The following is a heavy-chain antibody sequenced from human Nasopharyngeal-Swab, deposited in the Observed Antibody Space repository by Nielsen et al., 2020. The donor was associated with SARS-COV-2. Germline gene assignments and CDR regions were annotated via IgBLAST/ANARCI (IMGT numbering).Heavy chain of an antibody. D-gene: IGHD1-26*01. CDR3: ARVDRGGTYFSQYFYYMDV. Sequence: WIRQPPGKGPEWVAVISNDGSDKLYADSVKGRFSISRDTSRSAVYLQMNSLRGEDTALYYCARVDRGGTYFSQYFYYMDVWGTGTTVTVSS. J-gene: IGHJ6*03. V-gene: IGHV3-30*03. CDR2: ISNDGSDK.